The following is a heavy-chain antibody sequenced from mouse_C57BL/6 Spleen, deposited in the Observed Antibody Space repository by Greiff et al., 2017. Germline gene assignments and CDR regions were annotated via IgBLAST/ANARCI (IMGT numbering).Heavy chain of an antibody. Sequence: QVQLQQPGAELVKPGASVKLSCKASGYTFTSYWMQWVKQRPGQGLEWIGEIDPSDSYTNYNQKFKGKATLTVDTSSSTAYMQLSSLTSDDSAVYYCARPRGYYFDYWGQGTTLTVSP. V-gene: IGHV1-50*01. CDR3: ARPRGYYFDY. CDR1: GYTFTSYW. CDR2: IDPSDSYT. J-gene: IGHJ2*01.